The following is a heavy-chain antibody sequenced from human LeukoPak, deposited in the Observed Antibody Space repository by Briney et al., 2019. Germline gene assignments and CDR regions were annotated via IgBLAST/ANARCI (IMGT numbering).Heavy chain of an antibody. V-gene: IGHV3-23*01. D-gene: IGHD1-26*01. Sequence: PGGSLRLSCEASRYSFSAYPMGWVRRAPGKGLKWVSGISASGDVTFHADPLKGRFTISRDNSKNTLYLQMDSLRAEDTAKYYCAKSLLTTASGTGRAFDIWGQGTVVTVSS. J-gene: IGHJ3*02. CDR1: RYSFSAYP. CDR3: AKSLLTTASGTGRAFDI. CDR2: ISASGDVT.